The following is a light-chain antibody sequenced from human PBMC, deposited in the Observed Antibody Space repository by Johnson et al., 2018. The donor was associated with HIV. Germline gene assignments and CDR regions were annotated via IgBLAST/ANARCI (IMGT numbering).Light chain of an antibody. V-gene: IGLV1-51*02. CDR1: SSNIENNY. CDR2: EDY. Sequence: QSVLTQPPSVSAAPGQKVTISCSGSSSNIENNYVSWYQHLPGTAPKLLIYEDYKRPSGIPDRFSGSKSGTPAPLAITGLTTGDGADYYGGTWDSSLIAYVFGTGTKVTVL. CDR3: GTWDSSLIAYV. J-gene: IGLJ1*01.